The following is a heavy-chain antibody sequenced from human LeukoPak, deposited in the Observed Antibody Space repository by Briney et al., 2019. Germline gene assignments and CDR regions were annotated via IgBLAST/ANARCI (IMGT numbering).Heavy chain of an antibody. D-gene: IGHD1-26*01. CDR2: INHSAST. CDR1: GGSFSGYY. Sequence: SETLSLTCAVYGGSFSGYYWSWIRQPPGKGLEGIGEINHSASTNYNPSLKSRVTISVDKSKNQFSLKLSSVTAADTAVYYCARVLNTVGANSGDYWGQGTLVTVSS. CDR3: ARVLNTVGANSGDY. J-gene: IGHJ4*02. V-gene: IGHV4-34*01.